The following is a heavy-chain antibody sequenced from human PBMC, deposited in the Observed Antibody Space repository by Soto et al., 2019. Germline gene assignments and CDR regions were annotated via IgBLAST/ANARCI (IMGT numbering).Heavy chain of an antibody. D-gene: IGHD2-2*01. Sequence: SETLSLTCIVSGGSISSYYWSWIRQTPGKGLEWIGYIYYSGSTNYNPSLKGRVTLSVDTSKNQFSLKLSSVTAADTAVYYCARYYCSSTTCYYFDYWGQGTLVTVSS. CDR3: ARYYCSSTTCYYFDY. CDR1: GGSISSYY. J-gene: IGHJ4*02. V-gene: IGHV4-59*01. CDR2: IYYSGST.